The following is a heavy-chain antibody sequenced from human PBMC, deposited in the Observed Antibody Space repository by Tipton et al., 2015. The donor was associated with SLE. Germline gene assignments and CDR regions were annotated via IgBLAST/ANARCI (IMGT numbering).Heavy chain of an antibody. V-gene: IGHV3-74*01. Sequence: SLRLSCTASGFTFNTYWFHWVRQAPGKGLVWVSRMNSDGSHTTYADSVKGRFTISRDSAKNTLYLQMSSLRAEDTAVYYCARGSLLPFDHWGQGTLVTVSS. CDR1: GFTFNTYW. J-gene: IGHJ4*02. CDR3: ARGSLLPFDH. CDR2: MNSDGSHT. D-gene: IGHD2-15*01.